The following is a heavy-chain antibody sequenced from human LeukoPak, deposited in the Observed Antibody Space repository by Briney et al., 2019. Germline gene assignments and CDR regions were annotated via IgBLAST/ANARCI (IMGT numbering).Heavy chain of an antibody. CDR3: AKGSEYSSPSGASFDH. CDR2: ITGSGGNT. D-gene: IGHD6-6*01. V-gene: IGHV3-23*01. CDR1: GFTFSSYA. Sequence: GGSLRPSCAASGFTFSSYAMSWVREAPGKGLEWVSTITGSGGNTYYADSVKGRFTISRDNSKNTLYLQMDSLRAEDTAVYYCAKGSEYSSPSGASFDHWGQGNLVTVSS. J-gene: IGHJ4*02.